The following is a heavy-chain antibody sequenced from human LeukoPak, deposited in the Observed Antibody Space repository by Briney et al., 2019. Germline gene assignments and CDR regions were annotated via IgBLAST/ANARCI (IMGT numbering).Heavy chain of an antibody. V-gene: IGHV3-21*01. D-gene: IGHD6-13*01. CDR1: GFTFSSYS. J-gene: IGHJ4*02. CDR2: ISSSSGYI. Sequence: GGSLRLSCAASGFTFSSYSMNWVRQAPGKGLEWVSSISSSSGYIYYADSVKGRFTISRDNAKNSLYLQMNSLRAEDTAVYYCARAKPPRYSSSWYELKAYYFDYWGQGTLVTVSS. CDR3: ARAKPPRYSSSWYELKAYYFDY.